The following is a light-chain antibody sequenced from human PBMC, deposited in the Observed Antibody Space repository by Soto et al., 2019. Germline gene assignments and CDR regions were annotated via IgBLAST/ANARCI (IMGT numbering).Light chain of an antibody. J-gene: IGKJ4*01. CDR3: QQYDNLPPFT. CDR2: DAT. Sequence: DIQMTQSPSSLSASVGDRVTITCQASQDISNYLNWYQQKPGKAPKLLIYDATNLETGVPSRFSGSGSGTHFTFTISSLQPEDIATYYCQQYDNLPPFTFGGGTKVEIK. CDR1: QDISNY. V-gene: IGKV1-33*01.